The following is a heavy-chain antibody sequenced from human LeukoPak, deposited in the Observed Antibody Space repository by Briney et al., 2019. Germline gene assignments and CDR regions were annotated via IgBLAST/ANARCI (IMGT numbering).Heavy chain of an antibody. CDR3: ARDVGDYHDSSGYYQTGDY. CDR1: GFTFSDYY. D-gene: IGHD3-22*01. Sequence: GGSLRLSCAASGFTFSDYYMSWIRQAPGKGLEWVSYISSSSSYTNYADSVKGRFTISRDNAKNSLYLQMNSLRAEDAAVYYCARDVGDYHDSSGYYQTGDYWGQGTLVTVSS. CDR2: ISSSSSYT. V-gene: IGHV3-11*06. J-gene: IGHJ4*02.